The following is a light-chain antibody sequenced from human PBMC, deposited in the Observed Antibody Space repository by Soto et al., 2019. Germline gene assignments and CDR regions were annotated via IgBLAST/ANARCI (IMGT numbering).Light chain of an antibody. CDR2: AAS. CDR3: QHRSNWPLT. J-gene: IGKJ4*01. Sequence: EVVLTHSTATLSLSPGERATLSCRASQSVSSYLAWYQQKPGQAPRLLIYAASNMATGIPARFSGSGSGTDFTLTISSLQPEDFAVYYCQHRSNWPLTFGGGTKVDIK. CDR1: QSVSSY. V-gene: IGKV3-11*01.